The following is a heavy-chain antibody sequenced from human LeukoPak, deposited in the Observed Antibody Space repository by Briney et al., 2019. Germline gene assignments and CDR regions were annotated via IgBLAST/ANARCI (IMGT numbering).Heavy chain of an antibody. V-gene: IGHV1-69*04. CDR1: GGTFSSYA. CDR2: IIPILGIA. D-gene: IGHD1-14*01. Sequence: GSSAKVSCKASGGTFSSYAISWVRQAPGQGLEWMGRIIPILGIANYAQKFQGRVTITADKSTSTAYMELSSLRSEDTAVYYCARGRRSGTGAGYYFDYWGQGTLVTVSS. J-gene: IGHJ4*02. CDR3: ARGRRSGTGAGYYFDY.